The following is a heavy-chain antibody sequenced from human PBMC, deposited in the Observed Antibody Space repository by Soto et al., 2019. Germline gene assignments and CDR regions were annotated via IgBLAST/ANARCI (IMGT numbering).Heavy chain of an antibody. CDR3: ARGDATKIVVTTYYAMDV. J-gene: IGHJ6*02. V-gene: IGHV1-69*12. D-gene: IGHD4-17*01. Sequence: QVQLVQSGAEVKKPGSSVKVSCKASGVSLSNYGISWVRQAPGQGLEWMGWIIPVFGTANYAQKFQGSVTIPADESTNIVYMDVTSLRSEETAVYYCARGDATKIVVTTYYAMDVWGQGTKVTVSS. CDR2: IIPVFGTA. CDR1: GVSLSNYG.